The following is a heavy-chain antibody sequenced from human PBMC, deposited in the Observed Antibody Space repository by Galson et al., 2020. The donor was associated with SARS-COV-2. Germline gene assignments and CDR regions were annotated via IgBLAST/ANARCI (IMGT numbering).Heavy chain of an antibody. V-gene: IGHV3-21*01. D-gene: IGHD3-9*01. Sequence: ETLSLTCAASGFTFSSYSMNWVRQAPGKGLEWVSSISSSSSYIYYADSVKGRFTISRDNAKNSLYLQMNSLRAEDTAVYYCARDGERTRYYDILTGYYYYYYGMDVWGQGTTVTVSS. J-gene: IGHJ6*02. CDR1: GFTFSSYS. CDR3: ARDGERTRYYDILTGYYYYYYGMDV. CDR2: ISSSSSYI.